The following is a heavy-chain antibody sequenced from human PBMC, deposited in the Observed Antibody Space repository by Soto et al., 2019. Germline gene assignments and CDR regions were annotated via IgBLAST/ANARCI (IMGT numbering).Heavy chain of an antibody. V-gene: IGHV3-53*02. CDR2: IYSGGST. D-gene: IGHD4-17*01. CDR3: ARGGVRWTSIYFDY. CDR1: GFTVSSNY. Sequence: EVQLVETGGGLIQPGGSLRLSCAASGFTVSSNYMSWVRQAPGKGLEWVSVIYSGGSTYYADSVKGRFPISRDNSKTTLYLQMNSLRAEDTAVYYCARGGVRWTSIYFDYWGQGTLVTVSS. J-gene: IGHJ4*02.